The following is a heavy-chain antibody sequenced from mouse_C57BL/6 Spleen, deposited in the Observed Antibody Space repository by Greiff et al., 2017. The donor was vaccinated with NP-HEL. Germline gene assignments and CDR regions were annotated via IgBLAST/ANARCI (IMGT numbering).Heavy chain of an antibody. J-gene: IGHJ2*01. CDR3: TTQVYFDY. CDR1: GFNIKDDY. Sequence: EVKLMESGAELVRPGASVKLSCTASGFNIKDDYMHWVKQRPEQGLEWIGWIDPENGDTEYASKFQGKATITADTSSNTAYLQLSSLTSEDTAVYYCTTQVYFDYWGQGTTLTVSS. CDR2: IDPENGDT. V-gene: IGHV14-4*01.